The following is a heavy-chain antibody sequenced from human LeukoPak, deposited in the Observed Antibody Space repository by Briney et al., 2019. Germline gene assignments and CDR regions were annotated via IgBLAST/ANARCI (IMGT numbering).Heavy chain of an antibody. Sequence: SETLSLTCTVSGGSISSSSYYWGWIRQPPGKGLEWIGSIYYSGSTYYNPSLKSRVTISVDTSKNQFSLKLSSVTAADTAVYYCARHVGTFLERRNFDYWGQGTLVTVSS. J-gene: IGHJ4*02. V-gene: IGHV4-39*01. CDR3: ARHVGTFLERRNFDY. CDR1: GGSISSSSYY. CDR2: IYYSGST. D-gene: IGHD5-24*01.